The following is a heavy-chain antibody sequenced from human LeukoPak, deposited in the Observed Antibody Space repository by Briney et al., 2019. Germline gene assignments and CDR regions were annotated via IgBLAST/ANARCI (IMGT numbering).Heavy chain of an antibody. V-gene: IGHV1-18*01. CDR1: GYTFTNYG. D-gene: IGHD3-9*01. CDR3: ARDRAYYDTLTGYYKDFDY. J-gene: IGHJ4*02. Sequence: ASVKASCKASGYTFTNYGISWVRQAPGQGLEWMGWISAYNGNTNYAQKLQGRVTMTTDTSTSTAYMELRSLRSDDTAVYYCARDRAYYDTLTGYYKDFDYWGQGTLVTVSS. CDR2: ISAYNGNT.